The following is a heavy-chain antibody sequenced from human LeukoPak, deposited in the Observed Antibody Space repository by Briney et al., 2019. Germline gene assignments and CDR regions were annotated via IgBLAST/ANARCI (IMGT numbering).Heavy chain of an antibody. CDR3: AKGSASSRPYYFDY. Sequence: GGSLRLSCAVSGFTFSSYGMHWVRQAPGKGLEWVAFIRYDGSNKYYADYVKGRFTISRDNSKNTLELQMSSLRAEDTAIYYCAKGSASSRPYYFDYWGQGALVTVSS. V-gene: IGHV3-30*02. CDR1: GFTFSSYG. J-gene: IGHJ4*02. D-gene: IGHD6-19*01. CDR2: IRYDGSNK.